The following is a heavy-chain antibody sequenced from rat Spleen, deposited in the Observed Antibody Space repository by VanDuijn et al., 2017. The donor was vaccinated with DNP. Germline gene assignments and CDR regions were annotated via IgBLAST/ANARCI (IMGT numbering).Heavy chain of an antibody. D-gene: IGHD4-3*01. CDR1: GFTFSDYN. CDR2: IIYDGTRT. Sequence: EVQLVESGGGLVQPGRSLKLSCAASGFTFSDYNMAWVRQAPKKGLEWVATIIYDGTRTYYRDFVKGRFTISRDNAKSTLYMQMDSLRSEETATYYCARQGNSGSIFDYWGQGVMVTVSS. CDR3: ARQGNSGSIFDY. J-gene: IGHJ2*01. V-gene: IGHV5S10*01.